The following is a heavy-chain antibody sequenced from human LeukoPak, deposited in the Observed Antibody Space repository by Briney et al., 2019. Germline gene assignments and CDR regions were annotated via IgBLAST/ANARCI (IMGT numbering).Heavy chain of an antibody. Sequence: SQTLSLTCAISGDSVSSNSAAWSWIRQSPSRGLEWLGRTYYRSKWYNEYAVSEKGRISISPDTSKNQFSLQLNSVTPEDTAAYYCARVGGMFAYGMDVWGQGTTVTVSS. J-gene: IGHJ6*02. V-gene: IGHV6-1*01. CDR3: ARVGGMFAYGMDV. D-gene: IGHD3-10*02. CDR2: TYYRSKWYN. CDR1: GDSVSSNSAA.